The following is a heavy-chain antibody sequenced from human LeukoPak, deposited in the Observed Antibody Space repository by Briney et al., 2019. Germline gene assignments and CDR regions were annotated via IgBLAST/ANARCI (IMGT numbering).Heavy chain of an antibody. D-gene: IGHD2-8*01. CDR1: GGSISSDY. J-gene: IGHJ4*02. V-gene: IGHV4-4*07. CDR3: ARSCTNGVCGFDY. CDR2: IYSSEIT. Sequence: ASETLSLTCTVSGGSISSDYWSWIRQPAGEGLEWIGRIYSSEITNYNPSLKSRVTMSIDTSKNQFSLKLSSVTAADTAVYYCARSCTNGVCGFDYWGQGTLVTVSS.